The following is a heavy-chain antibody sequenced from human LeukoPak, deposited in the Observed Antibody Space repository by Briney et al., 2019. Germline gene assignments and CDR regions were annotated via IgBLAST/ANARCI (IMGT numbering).Heavy chain of an antibody. V-gene: IGHV3-48*04. CDR3: ARALRYFDSIFDY. CDR1: GFTFSSYS. D-gene: IGHD3-9*01. Sequence: GGSLRLSCAASGFTFSSYSMNWVRQAPGKGLEWVSYISSSSSTIYYADSVKGRFTISRDNAKNSLYLQMNSLRAEDTAVYYCARALRYFDSIFDYWGQGTLVTVSS. J-gene: IGHJ4*02. CDR2: ISSSSSTI.